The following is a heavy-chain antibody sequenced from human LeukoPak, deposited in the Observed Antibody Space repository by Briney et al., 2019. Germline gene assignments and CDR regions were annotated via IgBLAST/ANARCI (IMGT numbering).Heavy chain of an antibody. CDR1: GGSISSSSYY. V-gene: IGHV4-39*07. Sequence: SETLSLTCTVSGGSISSSSYYWGWIRQPPGKRLEWIGSIHYSESTYYNPSLKSRVTISVDTSKNQFSLRLSSVTAADTALYYCARIPTDDCTSTSCFSWFDPWGQGTLVTVSS. J-gene: IGHJ5*02. CDR3: ARIPTDDCTSTSCFSWFDP. D-gene: IGHD2-2*01. CDR2: IHYSEST.